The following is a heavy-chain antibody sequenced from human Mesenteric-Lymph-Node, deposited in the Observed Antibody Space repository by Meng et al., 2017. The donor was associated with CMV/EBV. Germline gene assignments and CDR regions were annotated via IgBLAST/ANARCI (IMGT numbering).Heavy chain of an antibody. CDR1: GFTFSYYS. Sequence: GESLKISCAASGFTFSYYSMNWVRQAPGKGLEWVSSISSDNSYIYYADSVKGRFTISRDNAKNSLYLQMNSLRAEDTAVYYCAKGPGGSIAAAGSIYYYYGMDVWGQGTTVTVSS. J-gene: IGHJ6*02. CDR3: AKGPGGSIAAAGSIYYYYGMDV. D-gene: IGHD6-13*01. V-gene: IGHV3-21*01. CDR2: ISSDNSYI.